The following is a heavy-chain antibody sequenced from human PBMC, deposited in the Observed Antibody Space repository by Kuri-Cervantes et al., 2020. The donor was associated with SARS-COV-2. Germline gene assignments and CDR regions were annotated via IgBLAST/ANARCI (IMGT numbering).Heavy chain of an antibody. J-gene: IGHJ3*02. V-gene: IGHV3-7*01. CDR1: GFTFSDYY. CDR3: AKTGRVSIFGVVSLGDAFDI. CDR2: IKEDGSET. Sequence: GESLKISCAASGFTFSDYYMSWVRQAPGKGLEWVANIKEDGSETHYVDSVKGRFTISRDNAKKSLYLQMNSLGVEDTAVYYCAKTGRVSIFGVVSLGDAFDIWGQGTMVTVSS. D-gene: IGHD3-3*01.